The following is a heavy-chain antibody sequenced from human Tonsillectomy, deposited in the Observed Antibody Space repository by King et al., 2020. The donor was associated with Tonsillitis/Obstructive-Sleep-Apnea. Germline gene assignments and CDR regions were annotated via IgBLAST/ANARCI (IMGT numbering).Heavy chain of an antibody. CDR3: AKSAGEDIVVVPAAYDY. CDR2: ISGSGVSS. J-gene: IGHJ4*02. CDR1: GFTFSSYA. Sequence: QLVQSGGGLVQPEGSLRLSCAASGFTFSSYAMSWVRQAPGKGLEWVSTISGSGVSSYDADSVKGRFTISRDNSRNTLYLQMNSLRAEDTAVYYGAKSAGEDIVVVPAAYDYWGQGTLVTVSS. D-gene: IGHD2-2*01. V-gene: IGHV3-23*04.